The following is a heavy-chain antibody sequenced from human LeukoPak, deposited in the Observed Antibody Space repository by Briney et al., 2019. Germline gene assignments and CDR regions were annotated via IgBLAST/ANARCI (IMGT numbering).Heavy chain of an antibody. J-gene: IGHJ5*02. D-gene: IGHD3-22*01. CDR2: IYYSGST. V-gene: IGHV4-39*01. Sequence: PSETLSLTCTVSGGSISSSSYYWGWIRQPPGKGLEWIGSIYYSGSTYYNPSLKRRVTISVDTSKNQFSLKLSSVTAADTAVYYCARGQDYYDSSGYYNWFDPWGLGTLVTVSS. CDR1: GGSISSSSYY. CDR3: ARGQDYYDSSGYYNWFDP.